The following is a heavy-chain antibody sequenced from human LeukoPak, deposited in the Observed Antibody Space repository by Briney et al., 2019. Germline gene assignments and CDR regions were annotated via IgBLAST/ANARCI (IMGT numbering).Heavy chain of an antibody. Sequence: SETLSLTCTVSGGSITNYYWSWIRQPPGKGLEWIGYIYYSGSTNYNPSLKSRVTISVDTPKNQFSLKMISVTAADTAVDYCVGIQLGTSSFDYWGQGTLVTVSS. CDR1: GGSITNYY. D-gene: IGHD7-27*01. J-gene: IGHJ4*02. CDR3: VGIQLGTSSFDY. CDR2: IYYSGST. V-gene: IGHV4-59*08.